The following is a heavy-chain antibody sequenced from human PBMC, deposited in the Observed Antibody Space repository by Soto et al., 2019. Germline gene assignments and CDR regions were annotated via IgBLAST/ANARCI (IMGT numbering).Heavy chain of an antibody. CDR3: ARGRYGDY. CDR1: GDTFTSYG. V-gene: IGHV1-18*01. D-gene: IGHD1-1*01. J-gene: IGHJ4*02. Sequence: QVHLVQSGAEVKKPGASVKVSCKASGDTFTSYGITWVRQAPGQGLEWMGWISAHNGNTDYAQKLQGRVIVTRDPSTSTASMELRSLISADTAVYYCARGRYGDYGGQGALVTVPS. CDR2: ISAHNGNT.